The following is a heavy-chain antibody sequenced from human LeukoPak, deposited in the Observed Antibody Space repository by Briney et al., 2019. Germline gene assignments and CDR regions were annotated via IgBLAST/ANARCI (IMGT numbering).Heavy chain of an antibody. CDR3: ARESESSGWYDY. CDR1: GFMFHDYA. CDR2: ISGDGGST. Sequence: GGSLRLSCAAPGFMFHDYAIHWVRQAPGKGLEWVSLISGDGGSTFYADSVKGRFTISRDNSKNSLYLQMDSLRSDDTALYYCARESESSGWYDYWGQGTLVTVSS. J-gene: IGHJ4*02. V-gene: IGHV3-43*02. D-gene: IGHD6-19*01.